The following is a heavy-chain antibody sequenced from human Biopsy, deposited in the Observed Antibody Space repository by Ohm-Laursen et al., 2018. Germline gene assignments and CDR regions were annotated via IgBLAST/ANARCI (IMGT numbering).Heavy chain of an antibody. CDR2: IFYSANT. CDR3: ARLGSGDYFPTFFDF. V-gene: IGHV4-59*06. D-gene: IGHD5-12*01. CDR1: GGSISSDY. Sequence: ETLSLTCTVSGGSISSDYWGWIRQTPGKGLEWIGNIFYSANTYYNPSLKSRVTISVDTSKNQFSLKLSSVTAADTAVYYCARLGSGDYFPTFFDFWGQGALVTVSS. J-gene: IGHJ4*02.